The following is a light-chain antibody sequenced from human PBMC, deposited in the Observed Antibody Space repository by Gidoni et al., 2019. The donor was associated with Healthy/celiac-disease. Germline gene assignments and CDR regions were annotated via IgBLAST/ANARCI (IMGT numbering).Light chain of an antibody. V-gene: IGLV2-14*01. Sequence: QSALTQPASVVGSPGQSITISCTGTSSDVGGYNYVSWYQQHPGKAPKLMIYEVSNRPSGVSNRFSGSKSGNTASLTISGLQAEDEADYYCSSYTSSSTVVFGGGTKLTVL. CDR3: SSYTSSSTVV. J-gene: IGLJ2*01. CDR1: SSDVGGYNY. CDR2: EVS.